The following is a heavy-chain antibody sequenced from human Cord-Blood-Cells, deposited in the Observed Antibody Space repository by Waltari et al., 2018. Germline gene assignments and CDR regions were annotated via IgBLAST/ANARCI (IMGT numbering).Heavy chain of an antibody. CDR1: GGSISSYY. Sequence: QVQLQESGPGLVKPSETLSLTCTVSGGSISSYYWSWIRQPPGKGLEWIGYIYYSGSTNYDPSLKSRVTISVDTSKNQFSLKLSSVTAADTAVYYCARGVGSSWYFDLWGRGTLVTVSS. CDR2: IYYSGST. CDR3: ARGVGSSWYFDL. V-gene: IGHV4-59*01. D-gene: IGHD6-6*01. J-gene: IGHJ2*01.